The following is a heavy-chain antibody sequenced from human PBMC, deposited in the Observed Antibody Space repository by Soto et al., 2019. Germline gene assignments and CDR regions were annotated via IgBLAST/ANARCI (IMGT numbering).Heavy chain of an antibody. Sequence: EVQLVESGGGLVKPGGSLRLSCAASGFTFSTYNMNWVRQAPGKGLEWVSSISSSSRFISYADSLKGRFTISRDNAQNSLYLQMNSLRAEDTAVYYCTRGEASVVVPGAVKTIAVAGGDFFDYWGQGTLVTVSS. CDR2: ISSSSRFI. V-gene: IGHV3-21*01. CDR1: GFTFSTYN. D-gene: IGHD6-13*01. CDR3: TRGEASVVVPGAVKTIAVAGGDFFDY. J-gene: IGHJ4*02.